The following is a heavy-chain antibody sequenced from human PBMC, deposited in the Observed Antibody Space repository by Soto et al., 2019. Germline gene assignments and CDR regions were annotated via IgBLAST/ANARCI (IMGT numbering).Heavy chain of an antibody. CDR1: GDSISSSHC. V-gene: IGHV4-4*02. Sequence: PSETLSLTCAVCGDSISSSHCWNCVRQPPGKGLEWIGQISHSVSTNYNPSLTTRGNISVDKSKKHFSLKVTSVTAAGTSFYYCGASHFRSGPRTYTRLDYWGQRNLVDFSS. D-gene: IGHD3-3*02. CDR2: ISHSVST. CDR3: GASHFRSGPRTYTRLDY. J-gene: IGHJ4*02.